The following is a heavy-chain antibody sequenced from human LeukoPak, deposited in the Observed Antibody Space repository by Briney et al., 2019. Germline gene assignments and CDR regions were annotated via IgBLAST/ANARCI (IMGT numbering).Heavy chain of an antibody. D-gene: IGHD3-9*01. CDR3: ARDRRGRLGLTLMYYHYGMDV. J-gene: IGHJ6*02. CDR1: GYTFTSYY. CDR2: INPSGGST. Sequence: ASVKVSCKASGYTFTSYYMHWVRQAPGQGLEWMGIINPSGGSTSYAQKFQGRVTMTRDTSTSTVYMELSSLRSEDTAVYYCARDRRGRLGLTLMYYHYGMDVWGQGTTVTVSS. V-gene: IGHV1-46*01.